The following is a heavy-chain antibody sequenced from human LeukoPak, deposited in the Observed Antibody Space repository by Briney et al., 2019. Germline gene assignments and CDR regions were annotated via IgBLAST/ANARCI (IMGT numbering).Heavy chain of an antibody. CDR2: INTNTGSP. J-gene: IGHJ4*02. CDR3: ARVAAAGFRPYYFDY. Sequence: ASVKVSCKASGYTFTSYAMNWVRQAPGQGLEWMGWINTNTGSPTYAQGFTGRFVFSLDTSVSTAYLQISSLKAEDTAVYYCARVAAAGFRPYYFDYWGQGTLVTVSS. V-gene: IGHV7-4-1*02. D-gene: IGHD6-13*01. CDR1: GYTFTSYA.